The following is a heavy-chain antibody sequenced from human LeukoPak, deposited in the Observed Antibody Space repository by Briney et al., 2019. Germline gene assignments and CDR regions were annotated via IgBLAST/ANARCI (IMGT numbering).Heavy chain of an antibody. CDR1: GFTFSSYS. CDR2: ISSSSSYI. CDR3: AKDLPYYYDS. V-gene: IGHV3-21*04. J-gene: IGHJ4*02. Sequence: PGGSLRLSCAASGFTFSSYSMNWVRQAPGKGLEWVSSISSSSSYIYYADSVKGRFTISRDNSKNTLYLQMNSLRAEDTAVYYCAKDLPYYYDSWGQGTLVTVSS.